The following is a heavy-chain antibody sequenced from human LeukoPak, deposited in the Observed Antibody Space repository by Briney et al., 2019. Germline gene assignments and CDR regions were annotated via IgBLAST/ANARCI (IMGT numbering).Heavy chain of an antibody. CDR1: GFTFSHYG. CDR3: ARVRGSYCLDY. J-gene: IGHJ4*02. D-gene: IGHD3-16*01. CDR2: IKQDGSEK. V-gene: IGHV3-7*01. Sequence: GGTLRLSCAASGFTFSHYGMNWVRQAPGKGLEWVANIKQDGSEKYYVDSVKGRFTISRDNAKNSLYLQMNSLRAEDTAVYYCARVRGSYCLDYWGQGTLVTVSS.